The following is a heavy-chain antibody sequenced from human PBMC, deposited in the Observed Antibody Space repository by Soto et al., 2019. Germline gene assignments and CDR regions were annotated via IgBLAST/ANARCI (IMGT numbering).Heavy chain of an antibody. CDR2: VSPSGNT. V-gene: IGHV4-31*03. Sequence: PSETLSLTCTVSGGSVSSGSYYWSWIRQPPGKGLEWIGYVSPSGNTYYNPSLNSRVSISIDTSKNHFSLEVSSVTAADTAVYYCARDRGSYGMDVWGQGTTVTV. CDR3: ARDRGSYGMDV. J-gene: IGHJ6*02. CDR1: GGSVSSGSYY.